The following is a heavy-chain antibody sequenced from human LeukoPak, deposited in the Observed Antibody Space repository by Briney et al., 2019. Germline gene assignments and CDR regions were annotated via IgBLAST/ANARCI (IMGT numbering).Heavy chain of an antibody. CDR3: ARARGYSGYDPFDY. J-gene: IGHJ4*02. CDR1: GFTFSSYA. CDR2: ISSGSSTI. V-gene: IGHV3-48*01. D-gene: IGHD5-12*01. Sequence: GGSLRLSRAASGFTFSSYAMSWVRQAPGKGLEWVSYISSGSSTIYYADSVKGRFTISRDNAKNSLYLQMNSLRAEDTAVYYCARARGYSGYDPFDYWGQGTLVTVSS.